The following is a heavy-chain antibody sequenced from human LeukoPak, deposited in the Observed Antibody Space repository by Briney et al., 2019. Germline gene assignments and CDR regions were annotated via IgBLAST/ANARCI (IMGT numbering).Heavy chain of an antibody. V-gene: IGHV4-31*03. Sequence: SETLSLTCTVSGGSISSGGYYWSWIRQHPGKGLEWIGYIYYSGSTYYNPSLKSRVTISVDTSKNQFSLKLSSVTAADTAVYYCARRPDGDYVPFGYWGQGTLVTVSS. J-gene: IGHJ4*02. CDR3: ARRPDGDYVPFGY. CDR1: GGSISSGGYY. CDR2: IYYSGST. D-gene: IGHD4-17*01.